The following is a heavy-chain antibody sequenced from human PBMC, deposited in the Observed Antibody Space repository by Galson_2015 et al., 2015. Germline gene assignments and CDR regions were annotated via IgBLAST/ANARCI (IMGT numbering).Heavy chain of an antibody. CDR2: IYWDDDK. CDR1: GFSLSTSGVG. CDR3: AHIIAATATLIA. V-gene: IGHV2-5*02. J-gene: IGHJ4*02. Sequence: PALVKPTQTLTLTCTFSGFSLSTSGVGVGWIRQPPGKALEWLALIYWDDDKRYSPSLKSRLTITKDTSKNQVVLTMTNMDPVDTATYYCAHIIAATATLIAGGQGSLVTVSS. D-gene: IGHD6-13*01.